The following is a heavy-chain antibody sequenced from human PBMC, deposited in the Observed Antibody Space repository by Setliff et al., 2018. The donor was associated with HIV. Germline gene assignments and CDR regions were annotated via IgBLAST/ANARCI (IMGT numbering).Heavy chain of an antibody. CDR2: IIPIFGTA. CDR1: GGTFSSYA. D-gene: IGHD2-21*01. J-gene: IGHJ3*02. Sequence: SVKVSCKASGGTFSSYAISWVRQAPGQGLEWMGGIIPIFGTANYAQKFQGRVTITADESTSTAYMELSSLRSEDTAVYNCARDKLEETAESLWGPMKNDAFDIWGPGTLVTVSS. V-gene: IGHV1-69*13. CDR3: ARDKLEETAESLWGPMKNDAFDI.